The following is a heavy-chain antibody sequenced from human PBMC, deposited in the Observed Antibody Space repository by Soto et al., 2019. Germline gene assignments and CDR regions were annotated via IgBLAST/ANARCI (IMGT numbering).Heavy chain of an antibody. CDR3: ARRGGGNFPYYFDF. D-gene: IGHD3-16*01. J-gene: IGHJ4*02. V-gene: IGHV4-34*01. Sequence: QVQLRQWGAGLLKPSETLSLTCAVYGGSIDHYYWTWIRQPPGQGLEWVGEINHSGSTNYNPSLKSRVAISLHTSENQFPLRLNSVTAEDTAVYYCARRGGGNFPYYFDFWGQGTLVPVSS. CDR1: GGSIDHYY. CDR2: INHSGST.